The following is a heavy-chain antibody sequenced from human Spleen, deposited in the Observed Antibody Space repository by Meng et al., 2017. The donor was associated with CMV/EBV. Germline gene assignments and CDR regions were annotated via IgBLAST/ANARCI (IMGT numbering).Heavy chain of an antibody. CDR2: IDTDGSST. CDR1: GFTFNSYW. V-gene: IGHV3-74*01. D-gene: IGHD4-23*01. CDR3: ARSLGGLDY. Sequence: GESLKISCAASGFTFNSYWMHWVRQTPGKGLVWVSRIDTDGSSTSYADSVKGRFTISRDNAKNTLYLQMNSLRAEDTAVYYCARSLGGLDYWGQGTLVTVSS. J-gene: IGHJ4*02.